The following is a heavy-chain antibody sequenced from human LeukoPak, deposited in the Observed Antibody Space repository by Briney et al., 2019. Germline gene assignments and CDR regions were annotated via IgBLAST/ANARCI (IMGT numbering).Heavy chain of an antibody. D-gene: IGHD6-13*01. CDR3: ARYIAAADLFDY. CDR2: IYYSGST. V-gene: IGHV4-59*02. J-gene: IGHJ4*02. Sequence: SETLSLTCTVSGGSVTSYYWSWIRQPPGKGLEWIGYIYYSGSTNYNPSLKSRVTISVDTSKNQFSLKLSSVTAADTAVYYCARYIAAADLFDYWGQGTLVTVSS. CDR1: GGSVTSYY.